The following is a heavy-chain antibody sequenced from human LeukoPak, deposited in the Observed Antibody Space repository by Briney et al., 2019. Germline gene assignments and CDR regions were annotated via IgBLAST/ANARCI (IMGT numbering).Heavy chain of an antibody. J-gene: IGHJ4*02. CDR1: GFSLSTSGMC. Sequence: SGPALVKPTQTLTLTCTFSGFSLSTSGMCVSWIRQPPGKALEWLARIDWDDDKYYSTSLKTRLTISKDTSKNQVVLTMTNMDPVDTASYYCARITPAGRQLDYWGQGTLVTVSS. CDR2: IDWDDDK. D-gene: IGHD6-13*01. CDR3: ARITPAGRQLDY. V-gene: IGHV2-70*11.